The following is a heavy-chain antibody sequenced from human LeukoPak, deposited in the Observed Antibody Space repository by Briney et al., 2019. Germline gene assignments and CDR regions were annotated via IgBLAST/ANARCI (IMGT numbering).Heavy chain of an antibody. CDR1: GFTFSRYW. CDR2: IKSDGST. Sequence: GGSLRLSCAASGFTFSRYWMHWVRQAPGKGLVWVSRIKSDGSTNYADSVKGRFTISRDNAKNTLSLQMNSLRAEDTGVYYCARAPSEIGGYYPEYFRHWGQGTLVTVSS. V-gene: IGHV3-74*01. J-gene: IGHJ1*01. D-gene: IGHD3-22*01. CDR3: ARAPSEIGGYYPEYFRH.